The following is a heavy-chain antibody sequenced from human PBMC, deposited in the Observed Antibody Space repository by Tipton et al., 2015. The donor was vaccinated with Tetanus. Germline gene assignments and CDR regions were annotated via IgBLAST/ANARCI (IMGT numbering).Heavy chain of an antibody. J-gene: IGHJ4*02. Sequence: GSLRLSCAASGFMFSSYTMSWVRQAPGKGLECVSAIGGSGGAPYYADSVKGRFTISRDNSKSTLYLQVHSLRVEDTAIYFCAKGRAAATYFFDYWGQGTPVTVSS. D-gene: IGHD6-25*01. CDR1: GFMFSSYT. CDR3: AKGRAAATYFFDY. V-gene: IGHV3-23*01. CDR2: IGGSGGAP.